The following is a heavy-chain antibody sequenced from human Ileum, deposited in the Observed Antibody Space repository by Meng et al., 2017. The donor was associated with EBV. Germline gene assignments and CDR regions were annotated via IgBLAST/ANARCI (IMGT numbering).Heavy chain of an antibody. CDR1: GYTFTRDP. V-gene: IGHV1-3*04. CDR2: INTDNGET. CDR3: ASRPGFNIGPFDF. Sequence: QGQLVQSGAEVKKPGASVKLSCKASGYTFTRDPIHWVRQAPGQRPEWMGWINTDNGETEFSQKFQGRVTITRDTSATTAYMELISLRSEDTAVYYCASRPGFNIGPFDFWGQGTLVTVSS. D-gene: IGHD3/OR15-3a*01. J-gene: IGHJ4*02.